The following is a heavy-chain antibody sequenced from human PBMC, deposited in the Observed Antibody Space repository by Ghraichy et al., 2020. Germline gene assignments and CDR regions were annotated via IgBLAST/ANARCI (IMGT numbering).Heavy chain of an antibody. CDR3: ARPQGIYGAGSYYLDK. Sequence: ASVKVSCKASGYTVTNYAMNWVRQAPGQGLEWMGWINTNTGNPTYAQGFTGRFVFSLDTSVSTAYLQISSLKAEDTAVYYCARPQGIYGAGSYYLDKWGQGTLVTVSS. J-gene: IGHJ4*02. CDR2: INTNTGNP. V-gene: IGHV7-4-1*02. D-gene: IGHD3-10*01. CDR1: GYTVTNYA.